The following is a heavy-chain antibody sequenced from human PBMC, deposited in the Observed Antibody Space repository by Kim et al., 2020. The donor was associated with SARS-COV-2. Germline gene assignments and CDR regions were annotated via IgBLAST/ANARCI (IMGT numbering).Heavy chain of an antibody. CDR1: GFTFSSSA. CDR2: ISGSGSSS. Sequence: GGSLRLSCAASGFTFSSSAMSWVRQAPGKGLEWVSVISGSGSSSYYTDSVKGRFTISRDNSRNTLSLQMNSLRAEDTAIYYCAKIGESTAYTNWGQGILVTVSS. J-gene: IGHJ4*02. D-gene: IGHD3-16*01. V-gene: IGHV3-23*01. CDR3: AKIGESTAYTN.